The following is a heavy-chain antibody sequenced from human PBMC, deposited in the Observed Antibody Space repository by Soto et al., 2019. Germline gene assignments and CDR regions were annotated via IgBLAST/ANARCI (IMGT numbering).Heavy chain of an antibody. D-gene: IGHD3-10*01. CDR3: ARELWFGRPYGMDV. Sequence: QVQLVESGGGVVQPGRSLRLSCAASGFTFSSYAMHWVRQAPGKGLEWVAVISYDGSNKYYADSVKGRFTISRDNSKNTLYLQMNSLRAEDTAVYYCARELWFGRPYGMDVWGQGTTVTVSS. CDR2: ISYDGSNK. V-gene: IGHV3-30-3*01. J-gene: IGHJ6*02. CDR1: GFTFSSYA.